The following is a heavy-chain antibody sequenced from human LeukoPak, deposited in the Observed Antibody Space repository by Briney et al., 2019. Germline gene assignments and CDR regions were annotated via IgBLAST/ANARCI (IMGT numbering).Heavy chain of an antibody. V-gene: IGHV3-7*03. CDR1: GFTFSTYW. CDR2: IKQDGSDK. D-gene: IGHD7-27*01. J-gene: IGHJ4*02. CDR3: AREHWGPEY. Sequence: PGGSLRLCCAASGFTFSTYWMTWGRQAPGKGLEWVANIKQDGSDKHYVDSVKGRFTISRDNAKNSVYLQMNSLRAEDTAVYYCAREHWGPEYWGQGTLVTVSS.